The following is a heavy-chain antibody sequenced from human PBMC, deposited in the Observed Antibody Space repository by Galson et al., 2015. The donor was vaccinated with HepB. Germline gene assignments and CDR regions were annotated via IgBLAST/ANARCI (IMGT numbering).Heavy chain of an antibody. CDR3: AKDREGGHYYDSSGLDY. V-gene: IGHV3-30*18. J-gene: IGHJ4*02. Sequence: SLRLSCAASGFTFSSYGMHWVRQAPGKGLEWVAVISYDGSNKYYADSVKGRFTISRDKSKNTLYLQMNSLRAEDTAVYYCAKDREGGHYYDSSGLDYWGQGTLVTVSS. D-gene: IGHD3-22*01. CDR2: ISYDGSNK. CDR1: GFTFSSYG.